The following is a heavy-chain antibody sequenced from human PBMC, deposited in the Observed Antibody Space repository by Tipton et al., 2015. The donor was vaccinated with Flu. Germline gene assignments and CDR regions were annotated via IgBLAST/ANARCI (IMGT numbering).Heavy chain of an antibody. CDR3: ARGRAVIPLDY. V-gene: IGHV3-30-3*01. Sequence: SLRLSCAASGFTFSSYAMHWVRQAPGKGLEWVAVISYGGSNKYYADSVKGRFTISRDNSKNTLYLQMNSLRAEDTAVYYCARGRAVIPLDYWGQGTLVTVSS. CDR1: GFTFSSYA. D-gene: IGHD3-16*02. J-gene: IGHJ4*02. CDR2: ISYGGSNK.